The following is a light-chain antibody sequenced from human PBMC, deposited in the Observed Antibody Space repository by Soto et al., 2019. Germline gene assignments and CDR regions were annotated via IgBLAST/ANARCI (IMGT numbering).Light chain of an antibody. V-gene: IGKV3-15*01. CDR1: QSVSSN. CDR2: GAS. CDR3: QQYNDWPPA. J-gene: IGKJ4*01. Sequence: EIVMTQSPATLSVSPGERATLSCRASQSVSSNLAWYQQKPGQAPRLLIYGASTRATGIPARFRGSGSGTEFTLTIDSLQSEDFAVYHCQQYNDWPPAFGGGTKGDIK.